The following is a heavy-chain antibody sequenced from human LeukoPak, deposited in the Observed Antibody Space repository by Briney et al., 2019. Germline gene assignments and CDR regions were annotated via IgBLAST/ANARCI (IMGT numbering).Heavy chain of an antibody. Sequence: ASVKVSCXASGYTFTSYGISWVRQAPGQGLEWMGWISAYNGNTNYAQKLQGRVTMTTDTSTSTAYMELRSLRSDDTAVYYCARGNYYDSSGDAFDIWGQGTMVTVSS. J-gene: IGHJ3*02. CDR2: ISAYNGNT. CDR3: ARGNYYDSSGDAFDI. D-gene: IGHD3-22*01. V-gene: IGHV1-18*01. CDR1: GYTFTSYG.